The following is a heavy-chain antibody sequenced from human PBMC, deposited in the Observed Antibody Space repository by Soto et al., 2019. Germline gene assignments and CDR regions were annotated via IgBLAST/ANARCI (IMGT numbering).Heavy chain of an antibody. CDR2: ISSSGDST. Sequence: EVQLLESGGGLVQPGGSLRLSCEASGFTFSAYAMTWVRQTPGKGLEWLSAISSSGDSTYYADSVKGRLTISRDNSKNTLYLQVNSLRVEDTAIYYCRTPFRGKDHWGQGTLVTVSS. J-gene: IGHJ4*02. V-gene: IGHV3-23*01. CDR1: GFTFSAYA. CDR3: RTPFRGKDH.